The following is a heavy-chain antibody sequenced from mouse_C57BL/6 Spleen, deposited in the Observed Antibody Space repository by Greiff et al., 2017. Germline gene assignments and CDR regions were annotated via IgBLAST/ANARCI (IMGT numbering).Heavy chain of an antibody. CDR1: GFNIKDYY. D-gene: IGHD1-1*01. CDR2: IDPEDGET. Sequence: EVQLQQSGAELVKPGASVKLSCTASGFNIKDYYMHWVKQRTEQGLAWIGRIDPEDGETKYAPKFQGKATITADTSSNTAYLQLSSLTSEDTAVYYCATHYYGSSYYAMDYWGQGTSVTVSS. V-gene: IGHV14-2*01. J-gene: IGHJ4*01. CDR3: ATHYYGSSYYAMDY.